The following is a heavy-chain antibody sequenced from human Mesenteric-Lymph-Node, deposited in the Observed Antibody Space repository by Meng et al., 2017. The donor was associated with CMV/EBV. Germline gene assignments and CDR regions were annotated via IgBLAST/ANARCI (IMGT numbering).Heavy chain of an antibody. CDR1: GFTVSDNY. Sequence: GESLKISCAASGFTVSDNYMSWVRQAPGKGLEWVSTIYSGGSTSYANSVKCRFIISRDNSKNMLYLQMNSLRAEDTAVFYCARDSTARGREGYFDYWGLGTLVTVSS. CDR2: IYSGGST. CDR3: ARDSTARGREGYFDY. V-gene: IGHV3-53*01. J-gene: IGHJ4*02. D-gene: IGHD6-6*01.